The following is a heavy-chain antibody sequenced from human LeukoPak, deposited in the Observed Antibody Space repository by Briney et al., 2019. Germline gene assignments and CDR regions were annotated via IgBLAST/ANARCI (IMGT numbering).Heavy chain of an antibody. D-gene: IGHD6-13*01. CDR3: ARGSPAFTAAGTVDY. V-gene: IGHV1-2*02. J-gene: IGHJ4*02. CDR2: INPNSGGT. CDR1: GSTFTGYY. Sequence: ASVKVSCKASGSTFTGYYMHWVRLAPGQGLEWMGWINPNSGGTNYAQKFQGRVTMTRDTSISTAYMELSTLRSDDTAVYYCARGSPAFTAAGTVDYWGQGTLVTVSS.